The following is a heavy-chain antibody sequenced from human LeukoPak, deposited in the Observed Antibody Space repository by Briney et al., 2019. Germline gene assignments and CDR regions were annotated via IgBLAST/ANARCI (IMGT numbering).Heavy chain of an antibody. CDR2: INPSGGST. Sequence: ASVKVSCKASGYTFTSYYMHWVRQAPGQGLEWMGIINPSGGSTSYAQKFQGRVTMTRDMSTSTVYMELSSLRSEDTAVYYCARDAGLKDFDYWGQGTLVTVSS. CDR1: GYTFTSYY. V-gene: IGHV1-46*01. CDR3: ARDAGLKDFDY. J-gene: IGHJ4*02.